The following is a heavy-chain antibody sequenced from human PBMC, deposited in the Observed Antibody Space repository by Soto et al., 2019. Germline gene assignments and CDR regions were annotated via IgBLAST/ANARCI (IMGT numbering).Heavy chain of an antibody. Sequence: GGSLRLSCAASGFTFDDYAMHWVRQAPGEGLEWVSGISWNSDNIGYADSVKGRFTISRDNVKNSLYLQMNSLRAEDTALYYCAKDLYSNYGDAFDIWGQGTMVTVSS. D-gene: IGHD4-4*01. CDR1: GFTFDDYA. CDR3: AKDLYSNYGDAFDI. V-gene: IGHV3-9*01. J-gene: IGHJ3*02. CDR2: ISWNSDNI.